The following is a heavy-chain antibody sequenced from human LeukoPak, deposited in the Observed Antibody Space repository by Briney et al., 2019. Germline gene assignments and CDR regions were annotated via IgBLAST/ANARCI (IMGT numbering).Heavy chain of an antibody. Sequence: GGSLRLSCAASDFTFTTYAMSWVRQAPGKGLEWVSTISGGGDATYYADFMKGRFTISRDNSKNTLYLQMNSLRAEDTAVYYCARYSSSSLGNWGQGTLVTVSS. CDR2: ISGGGDAT. V-gene: IGHV3-23*01. J-gene: IGHJ4*02. CDR1: DFTFTTYA. D-gene: IGHD6-6*01. CDR3: ARYSSSSLGN.